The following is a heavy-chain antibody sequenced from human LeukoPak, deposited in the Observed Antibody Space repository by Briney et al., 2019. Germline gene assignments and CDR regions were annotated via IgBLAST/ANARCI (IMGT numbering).Heavy chain of an antibody. CDR1: GFTVSSNY. J-gene: IGHJ1*01. V-gene: IGHV3-53*05. CDR2: IYSGGST. Sequence: PGGSLRLSCAASGFTVSSNYMSWVRQAPGKGLEWVSVIYSGGSTYYADSVKGRFTISRDNSKNTLYLQMNSLRAEDTAVYYCATSYGDYEEYFQHWGQGTLVTVSS. D-gene: IGHD4-17*01. CDR3: ATSYGDYEEYFQH.